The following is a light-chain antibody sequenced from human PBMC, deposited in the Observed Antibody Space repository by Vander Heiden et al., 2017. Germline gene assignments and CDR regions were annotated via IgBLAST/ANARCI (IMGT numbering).Light chain of an antibody. Sequence: QLVLTQSPSASASLGASVKLTCTLSSGHSSYAIAWHQQQPEKGPRYLMKLNSDGSHSRGDGIPAGFSGSSSGAERYLIISSLQSEDEADYYCQTWGTGIRVFGGGTKLTVL. CDR2: LNSDGSH. J-gene: IGLJ3*02. V-gene: IGLV4-69*01. CDR3: QTWGTGIRV. CDR1: SGHSSYA.